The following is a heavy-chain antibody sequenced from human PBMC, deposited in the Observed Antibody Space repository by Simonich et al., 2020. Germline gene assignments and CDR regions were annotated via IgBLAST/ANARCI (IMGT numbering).Heavy chain of an antibody. CDR3: ARDYSNYDAFDI. D-gene: IGHD4-4*01. CDR2: INSDGSST. Sequence: EVQLVESGGGLVQPGGSLRLSCAASGFTFSSYWMHWCRQAPGKGLVWGSRINSDGSSTSYADSVKGRFTISRDNAKNTLYLQMNSLRAEDTAVYYCARDYSNYDAFDIWGQGTMVTVSS. CDR1: GFTFSSYW. J-gene: IGHJ3*02. V-gene: IGHV3-74*01.